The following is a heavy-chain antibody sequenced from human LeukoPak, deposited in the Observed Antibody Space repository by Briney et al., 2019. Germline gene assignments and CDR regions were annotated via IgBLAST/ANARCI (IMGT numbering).Heavy chain of an antibody. CDR1: GGSISSGGYS. D-gene: IGHD3-3*01. J-gene: IGHJ3*02. CDR2: IYHSGST. V-gene: IGHV4-30-2*01. Sequence: SETLSLTCAVSGGSISSGGYSWSWIRQPPGKGLEWIGYIYHSGSTYYNPSLKSRVTISVDRSKNQFSLKLSPVTAADTAVYYCARDPGLEAFDIWGQGTMVTVSS. CDR3: ARDPGLEAFDI.